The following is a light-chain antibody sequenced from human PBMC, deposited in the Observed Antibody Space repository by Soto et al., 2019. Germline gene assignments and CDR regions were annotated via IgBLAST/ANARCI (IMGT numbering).Light chain of an antibody. V-gene: IGKV3-15*01. J-gene: IGKJ1*01. CDR2: GAS. CDR3: QQYNTWPRT. CDR1: QSVSSN. Sequence: EIVMTQSPATLSVPPLEIAALSFMASQSVSSNFAWYQQRPGQAPRLLFYGASIRATAVPARFTASGSGTEFTLTISSLQSEDFAVYYCQQYNTWPRTFGQGTKVDIK.